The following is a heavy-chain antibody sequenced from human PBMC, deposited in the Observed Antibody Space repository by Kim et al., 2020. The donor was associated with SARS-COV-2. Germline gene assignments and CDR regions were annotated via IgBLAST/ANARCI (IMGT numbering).Heavy chain of an antibody. V-gene: IGHV3-7*03. CDR2: IKQDGTQQ. J-gene: IGHJ1*01. CDR3: ARTLTGTTESFEY. Sequence: GGSLRLSCAASVFTFGSYWMTWVRQAPGKGLEWVANIKQDGTQQYYVDSVRGRFTVSRDGANMYLQMNSLRAEDTAVYYCARTLTGTTESFEYWGRGTLV. CDR1: VFTFGSYW. D-gene: IGHD3-9*01.